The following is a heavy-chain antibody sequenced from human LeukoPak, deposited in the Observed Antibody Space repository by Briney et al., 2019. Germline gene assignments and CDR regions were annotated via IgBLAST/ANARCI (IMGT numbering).Heavy chain of an antibody. CDR2: ILMNVNT. Sequence: VGCLRLSCAASGFTVTSNYMTWVRQAPGKGLEWISDILMNVNTLYAEPVKGRFSISRDNSKNTLFLQMNSLRAEDTAVYYCAAAVNVVGTMRFYFYYYMDVWGKGTMVTVT. CDR1: GFTVTSNY. D-gene: IGHD5-12*01. J-gene: IGHJ6*03. V-gene: IGHV3-53*01. CDR3: AAAVNVVGTMRFYFYYYMDV.